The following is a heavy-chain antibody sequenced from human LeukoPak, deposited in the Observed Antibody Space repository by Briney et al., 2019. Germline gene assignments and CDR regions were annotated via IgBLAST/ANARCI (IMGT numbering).Heavy chain of an antibody. D-gene: IGHD1-26*01. CDR1: GYTFTSYA. CDR3: ATPDGSYVHDAFGI. Sequence: ASVKVSCKASGYTFTSYAMNWVRQAPGQGLEWMGWINTNTGNPTYAQGFTGRFVFSLDTSVSTAYLQISSLRAEDTAVYYCATPDGSYVHDAFGIWGQGTMVTVSS. V-gene: IGHV7-4-1*02. CDR2: INTNTGNP. J-gene: IGHJ3*02.